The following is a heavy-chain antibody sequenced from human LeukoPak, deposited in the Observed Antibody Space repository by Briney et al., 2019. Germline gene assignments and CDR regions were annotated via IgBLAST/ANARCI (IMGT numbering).Heavy chain of an antibody. CDR2: VSYDGSNK. CDR1: GFTFSSYA. J-gene: IGHJ6*02. V-gene: IGHV3-30*14. Sequence: PGRSLRLSCAASGFTFSSYAMHWVRQAPGKGLEWVAVVSYDGSNKYYADSVKGRFTISRDNSKNTLYLQMNSLRAEDTAVYYCARDSLGDYVWGSYRSRPYYYYGMDVWGQGTTVTASS. CDR3: ARDSLGDYVWGSYRSRPYYYYGMDV. D-gene: IGHD3-16*02.